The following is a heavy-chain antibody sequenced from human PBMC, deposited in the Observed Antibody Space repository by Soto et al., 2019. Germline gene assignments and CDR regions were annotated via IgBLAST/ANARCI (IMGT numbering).Heavy chain of an antibody. V-gene: IGHV3-33*01. J-gene: IGHJ4*02. CDR3: ARAKYSGYDAVYFDY. CDR2: IWYDGSNK. D-gene: IGHD5-12*01. Sequence: QVQLVESGGGVVQPGRSLRLSCEASGFTFSSYGMHWVRQAPGKGLEWVAVIWYDGSNKYYADSVKGRFTISRDNSKNTLYLQMNSLRAEDTAVYYCARAKYSGYDAVYFDYWGQGTLVTFSS. CDR1: GFTFSSYG.